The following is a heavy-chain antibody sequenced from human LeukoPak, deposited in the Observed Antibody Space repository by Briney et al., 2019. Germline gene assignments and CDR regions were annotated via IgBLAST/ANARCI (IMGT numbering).Heavy chain of an antibody. CDR1: GFTFSSYS. V-gene: IGHV3-48*04. CDR3: ARVGDYGDYYYYYMDV. J-gene: IGHJ6*03. D-gene: IGHD4-17*01. Sequence: PGGSLRLFCAASGFTFSSYSMNWVRQAPGKGLEWVSYISSSSSTIYYADSVKGRFTISRDNAKNSLYLQMNSLRAEDTAVYYCARVGDYGDYYYYYMDVWGKGTTVTVSS. CDR2: ISSSSSTI.